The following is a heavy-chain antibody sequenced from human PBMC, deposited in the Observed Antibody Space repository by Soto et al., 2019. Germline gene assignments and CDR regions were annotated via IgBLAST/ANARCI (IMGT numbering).Heavy chain of an antibody. CDR2: ILHDETP. CDR3: AKDLFPTSGQRFFFES. D-gene: IGHD2-21*01. Sequence: GGSLRLSCAASGFTFSTYAMTWVRQAPGRGLEWVSTILHDETPFYTDSVKGRFTISRDNVRGALYLQMNGLRVEDAALYFCAKDLFPTSGQRFFFESWGQGSLVTVSS. CDR1: GFTFSTYA. J-gene: IGHJ4*02. V-gene: IGHV3-23*01.